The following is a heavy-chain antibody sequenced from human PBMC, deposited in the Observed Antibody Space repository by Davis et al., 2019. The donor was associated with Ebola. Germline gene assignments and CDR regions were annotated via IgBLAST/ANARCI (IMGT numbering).Heavy chain of an antibody. CDR2: IDASNGNT. D-gene: IGHD3-3*01. CDR1: GYTFTDYG. Sequence: AASVKVSCKASGYTFTDYGITWVRQAPGQGLEWMGWIDASNGNTKYAQKVQGRVTMTTDTSTSTAYMELRSLRSDDTAVYYCAREKLGGSADCWGQGTLVIVSS. J-gene: IGHJ4*02. CDR3: AREKLGGSADC. V-gene: IGHV1-18*04.